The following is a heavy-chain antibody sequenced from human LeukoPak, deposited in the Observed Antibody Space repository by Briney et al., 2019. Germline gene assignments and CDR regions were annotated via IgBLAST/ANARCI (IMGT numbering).Heavy chain of an antibody. CDR3: ARGGVGDTALVFDY. D-gene: IGHD5-18*01. CDR1: GYTFTEHG. V-gene: IGHV1-18*01. CDR2: ISAYLGNT. J-gene: IGHJ4*02. Sequence: ASVKVSCKASGYTFTEHGIGWVRQAPGQGLEWMGWISAYLGNTNYAQKLQGRVTMTTDTSRSTAYMELRSLRSDDTAVYYCARGGVGDTALVFDYWGQGTLVTVSS.